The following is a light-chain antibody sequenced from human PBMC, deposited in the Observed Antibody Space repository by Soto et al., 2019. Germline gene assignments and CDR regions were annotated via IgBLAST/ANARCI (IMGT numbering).Light chain of an antibody. CDR2: AAS. J-gene: IGKJ2*01. CDR3: RQLNSYLGI. Sequence: DIQLTQSPSFLSASVGDRVTITCRASQGISSYLAWYQQKPGKAPKLLIYAASTLQSGVSSRFSGSGSGTEFTLTISSLQPQDFATYYCRQLNSYLGIFGQGTKLEIK. V-gene: IGKV1-9*01. CDR1: QGISSY.